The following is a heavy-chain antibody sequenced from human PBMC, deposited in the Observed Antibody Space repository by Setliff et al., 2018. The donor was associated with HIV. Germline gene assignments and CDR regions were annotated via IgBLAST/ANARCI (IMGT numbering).Heavy chain of an antibody. CDR2: IKHSGST. V-gene: IGHV4-34*01. D-gene: IGHD3-10*01. CDR3: ARLSVRRDYSYGMDV. J-gene: IGHJ6*02. CDR1: GGSLSGYY. Sequence: LSLTCAVYGGSLSGYYWSWIRQPPGKGLEWIGEIKHSGSTNYNPSLKSRVTISVGTSMDQFSLKLNSVTAADTAIYSCARLSVRRDYSYGMDVWGQGTTVTVSS.